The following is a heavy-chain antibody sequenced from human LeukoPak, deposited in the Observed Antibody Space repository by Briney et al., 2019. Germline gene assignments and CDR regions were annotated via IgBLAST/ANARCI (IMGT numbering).Heavy chain of an antibody. Sequence: PSQTLSLTCTVSGGSISSGDYYWSWLRQHPGKGLEWIAYISNRGGSYYNPSLKSRVTLSVDTSKNLFSLKLTSVTAADTAVYYCARDSLDQQLFNQGWFDPWGQGTLATVSS. CDR2: ISNRGGS. CDR1: GGSISSGDYY. CDR3: ARDSLDQQLFNQGWFDP. J-gene: IGHJ5*02. D-gene: IGHD6-13*01. V-gene: IGHV4-31*03.